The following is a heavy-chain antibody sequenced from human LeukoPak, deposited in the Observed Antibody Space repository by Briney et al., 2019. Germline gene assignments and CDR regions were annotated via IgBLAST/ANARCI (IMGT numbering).Heavy chain of an antibody. CDR2: IYYGGST. J-gene: IGHJ4*02. D-gene: IGHD5-12*01. CDR1: GGSISTYY. Sequence: SETLSLTCTVSGGSISTYYWSWIRQPPGKGLEWIGHIYYGGSTNYNPSLKSRVTMSVDTSKNQFSLKLSSVTAADTAVYYCARGGGGYAFDYWGQGTLVTVSS. V-gene: IGHV4-59*01. CDR3: ARGGGGYAFDY.